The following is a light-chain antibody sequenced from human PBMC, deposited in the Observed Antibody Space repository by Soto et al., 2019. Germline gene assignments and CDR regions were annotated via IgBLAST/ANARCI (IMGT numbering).Light chain of an antibody. Sequence: QSVLTQPASVSGSPGQSNTISCTGTSSDVGGYNYVSWYQQQPGKAPKLMIYDVSNRPSGVSNRFSGSKSGNTASLTISGLQAEDESDYYCSSYTSSSTLLYVVGAGTNVNVL. CDR2: DVS. V-gene: IGLV2-14*01. CDR3: SSYTSSSTLLYV. J-gene: IGLJ1*01. CDR1: SSDVGGYNY.